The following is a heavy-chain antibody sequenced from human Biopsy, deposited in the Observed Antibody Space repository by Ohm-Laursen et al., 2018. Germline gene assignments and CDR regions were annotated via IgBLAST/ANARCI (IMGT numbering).Heavy chain of an antibody. Sequence: GSLRLSCSASGFTVSTTYMSWVRQAPGKGLEWVSIIYLDGNTYYTDSVKGRFTISRDNSKNALYLQMNSLRPADTAKYYCARGRAYWGQGTLVTVSS. CDR1: GFTVSTTY. CDR3: ARGRAY. V-gene: IGHV3-53*01. J-gene: IGHJ4*02. CDR2: IYLDGNT.